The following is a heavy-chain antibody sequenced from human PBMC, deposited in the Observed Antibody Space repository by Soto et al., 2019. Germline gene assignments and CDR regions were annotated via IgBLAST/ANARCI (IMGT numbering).Heavy chain of an antibody. J-gene: IGHJ3*02. Sequence: PSETLSLTCTVSGGSISSYYWSWIRQPPGKGLECIGYIYYSGSTNYNPSLKSRVTISVDTSKNQFSLKLSSVTAADTAVYYCARHRYRTYYYDSSGRPDAFDIWAQGTMVTVS. CDR1: GGSISSYY. CDR2: IYYSGST. CDR3: ARHRYRTYYYDSSGRPDAFDI. V-gene: IGHV4-59*08. D-gene: IGHD3-22*01.